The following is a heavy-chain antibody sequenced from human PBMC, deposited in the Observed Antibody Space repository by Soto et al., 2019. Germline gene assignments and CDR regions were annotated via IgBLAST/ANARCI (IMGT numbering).Heavy chain of an antibody. J-gene: IGHJ4*02. CDR2: ISAYNGNT. D-gene: IGHD2-21*02. CDR1: GYTFTSYG. CDR3: ASDRSFLSADFAPPYDY. V-gene: IGHV1-18*01. Sequence: GASVKVSCKASGYTFTSYGISWVRQAPGQGLEWMGWISAYNGNTNYAQKLQGRVTMTTDTSTSTAYMELRSLRSDDTAVYYCASDRSFLSADFAPPYDYWGQGTLVTVSS.